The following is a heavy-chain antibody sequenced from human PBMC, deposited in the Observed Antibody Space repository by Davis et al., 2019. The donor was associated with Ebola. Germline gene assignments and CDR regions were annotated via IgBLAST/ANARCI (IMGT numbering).Heavy chain of an antibody. CDR1: GYTFTSYG. Sequence: AASVKVSCKASGYTFTSYGITWVRQAPGQGLEWMGWINPHNGNTNYAQKLQGRVTMTTDTSTSTAYMELRSLRSDDTAVYYCARNPPGETIFGVVTTFDYWGQGTLVTVSS. J-gene: IGHJ4*02. CDR3: ARNPPGETIFGVVTTFDY. CDR2: INPHNGNT. D-gene: IGHD3-3*01. V-gene: IGHV1-18*04.